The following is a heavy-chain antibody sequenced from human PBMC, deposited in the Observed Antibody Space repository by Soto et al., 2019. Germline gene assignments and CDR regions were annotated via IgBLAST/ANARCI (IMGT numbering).Heavy chain of an antibody. Sequence: QLQLQESGPGLEKPSETLSLTCTVSGGSSSSSSYYWGWIRQPPGKGLEWIGSIYYSGSTYYNPSLKSRVTISVDTSKNQFSLKLSSVTAADTAVYYCARHTRDPHGGWFDPWGQGTLVTVSS. CDR2: IYYSGST. V-gene: IGHV4-39*01. J-gene: IGHJ5*02. CDR1: GGSSSSSSYY. D-gene: IGHD3-10*01. CDR3: ARHTRDPHGGWFDP.